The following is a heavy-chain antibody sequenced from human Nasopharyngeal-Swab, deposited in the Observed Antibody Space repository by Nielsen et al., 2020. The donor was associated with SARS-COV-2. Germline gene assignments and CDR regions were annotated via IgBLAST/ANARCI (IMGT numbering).Heavy chain of an antibody. V-gene: IGHV4-34*01. CDR2: INHSGST. CDR3: ARNYYDSSGRDAFDI. D-gene: IGHD3-22*01. J-gene: IGHJ3*02. Sequence: SETLSLTCAVYGGSFSGYYWSWIRQPPGKGLEWIGEINHSGSTNYNPSLKSRVTISVDTSKNQFSLKLSSVTAADTAVYYCARNYYDSSGRDAFDIWGQGTMVTVSS. CDR1: GGSFSGYY.